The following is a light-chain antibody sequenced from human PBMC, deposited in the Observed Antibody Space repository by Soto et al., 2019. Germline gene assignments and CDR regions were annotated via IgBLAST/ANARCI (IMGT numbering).Light chain of an antibody. CDR1: SSDVGGYNY. V-gene: IGLV2-14*01. CDR3: NSYTSKATGV. Sequence: QSVPTQPASVSGSPGQSITISCTGTSSDVGGYNYVSWYQQHPGKAPKLIIYEVSNRPSGVSNRFSGSKSGNTASLTISGLQAEDEADYYCNSYTSKATGVFGTGTKVTVL. J-gene: IGLJ1*01. CDR2: EVS.